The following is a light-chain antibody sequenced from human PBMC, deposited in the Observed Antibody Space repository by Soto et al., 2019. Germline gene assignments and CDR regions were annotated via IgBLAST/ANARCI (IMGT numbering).Light chain of an antibody. CDR1: SSDVGGYNY. V-gene: IGLV2-11*01. J-gene: IGLJ1*01. Sequence: QSALTQPRSVSGSPGQSVTISCTGTSSDVGGYNYVSWYQQHPGKVPKLMIYDVTKRPSGVPDRCSGSKSGNTASLTISGLQAEDEADYFCCSYAGSFTFVFGTGTKLTVL. CDR3: CSYAGSFTFV. CDR2: DVT.